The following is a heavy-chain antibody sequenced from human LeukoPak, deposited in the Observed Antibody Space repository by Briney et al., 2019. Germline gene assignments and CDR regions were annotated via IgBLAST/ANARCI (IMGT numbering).Heavy chain of an antibody. D-gene: IGHD3-10*01. CDR1: GFTVSSNY. Sequence: PGGSLRLSCAASGFTVSSNYMSWVRQAPGKGLEWVSVIYSGGSAYYADSVKGRFTISRDNSENTLYLQMNSLRAEDTAVYYCARERAGRFYYYGMDVWGQGTTVTVSS. CDR3: ARERAGRFYYYGMDV. CDR2: IYSGGSA. V-gene: IGHV3-66*01. J-gene: IGHJ6*02.